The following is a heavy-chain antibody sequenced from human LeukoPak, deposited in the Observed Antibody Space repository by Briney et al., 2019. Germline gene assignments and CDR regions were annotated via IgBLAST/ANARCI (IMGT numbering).Heavy chain of an antibody. CDR1: GFTFTNYA. D-gene: IGHD4/OR15-4a*01. V-gene: IGHV3-23*01. Sequence: GGSLRLSCAASGFTFTNYAMNWVRQAPGKGLEGVSAMSGSGRSTYYADSVKGRFTISRDNSKNTLYLHMNNLRAEDTAVYYCAKPYSDYGLDYWGQGTLVTVSS. CDR3: AKPYSDYGLDY. J-gene: IGHJ4*02. CDR2: MSGSGRST.